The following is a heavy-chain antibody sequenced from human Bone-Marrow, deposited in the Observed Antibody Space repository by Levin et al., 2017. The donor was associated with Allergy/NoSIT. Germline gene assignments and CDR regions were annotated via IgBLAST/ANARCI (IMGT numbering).Heavy chain of an antibody. Sequence: PGGSLRLSCSASGFTFSNYAMNWVRQAPGKGLEWVAFISSDGTQKEYGDSMKGRFTTSRDNAKNTLYLQMNSLRDEDTAVYFCARDRQYSRGWYPWFDSRGQGTLVTVSS. D-gene: IGHD6-19*01. J-gene: IGHJ5*01. CDR2: ISSDGTQK. V-gene: IGHV3-33*01. CDR1: GFTFSNYA. CDR3: ARDRQYSRGWYPWFDS.